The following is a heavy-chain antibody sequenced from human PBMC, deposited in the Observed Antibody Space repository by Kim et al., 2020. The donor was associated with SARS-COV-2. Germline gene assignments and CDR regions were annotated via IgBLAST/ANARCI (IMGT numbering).Heavy chain of an antibody. J-gene: IGHJ4*02. CDR3: ARHIRYGLYYFDY. D-gene: IGHD4-17*01. V-gene: IGHV4-39*01. Sequence: YHPHLKSRVTISVDTSKNQFSLKLSSVTAADTAVYYCARHIRYGLYYFDYWGQGTLVTVSS.